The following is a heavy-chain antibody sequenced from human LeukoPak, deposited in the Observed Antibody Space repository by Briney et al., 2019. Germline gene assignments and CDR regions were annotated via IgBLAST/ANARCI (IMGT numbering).Heavy chain of an antibody. J-gene: IGHJ3*02. V-gene: IGHV3-9*01. CDR2: ISWNSGSI. Sequence: PGWSLRLSCAASGFTFDDYAMHWVRQAPGKGLEWVSGISWNSGSIGYADSVKGRFTISRDNAKNSLYLQMNSLRAEDTALYYCAKGLTRGTGAFDIWGQGTMVTVSS. D-gene: IGHD1-14*01. CDR1: GFTFDDYA. CDR3: AKGLTRGTGAFDI.